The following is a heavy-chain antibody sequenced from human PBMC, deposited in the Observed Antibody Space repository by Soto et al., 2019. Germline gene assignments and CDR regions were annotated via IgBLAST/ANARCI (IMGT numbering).Heavy chain of an antibody. CDR1: GFTFSSYG. CDR3: ARGVPDWCSGGSCYQERFDY. CDR2: IWYDGSNK. Sequence: VQLVESGGGVVQPGRSLRLSCAASGFTFSSYGMHWVRQAPGKGLEWVAVIWYDGSNKYYADSVKGRFTISRDNSKNTLYLQMNSLRAEDTAVYYCARGVPDWCSGGSCYQERFDYWGRGTLVTVSS. V-gene: IGHV3-33*01. J-gene: IGHJ4*02. D-gene: IGHD2-15*01.